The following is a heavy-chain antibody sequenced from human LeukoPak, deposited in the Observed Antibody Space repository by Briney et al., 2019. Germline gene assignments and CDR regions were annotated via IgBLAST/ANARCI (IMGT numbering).Heavy chain of an antibody. D-gene: IGHD1-1*01. CDR2: IYYSGST. CDR3: ARRGVEFWFDP. Sequence: PSETLSLTCTVSGGSISSYYWSWIRQPPGKGLEWIGYIYYSGSTNYNPSLKSRVTISVDTSKNQFSLKLSSVTAAGTAVYYCARRGVEFWFDPWGQGTLVTVSS. J-gene: IGHJ5*02. CDR1: GGSISSYY. V-gene: IGHV4-59*08.